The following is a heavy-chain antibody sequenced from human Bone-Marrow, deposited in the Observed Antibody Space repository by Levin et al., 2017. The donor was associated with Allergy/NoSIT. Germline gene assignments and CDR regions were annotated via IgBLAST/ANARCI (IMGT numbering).Heavy chain of an antibody. J-gene: IGHJ5*02. CDR1: GYTFTTNY. V-gene: IGHV1-46*01. CDR2: ISPSDGST. CDR3: ARDPKRSDNTPVVATVRNWFDP. Sequence: PWASVKVSCQASGYTFTTNYIHWLRQAPGQGPEWMGIISPSDGSTSYAEKFQDRLTLTRDTSTSTVFMILSSLNSDDTAVYYCARDPKRSDNTPVVATVRNWFDPWGQGTLVTVSS. D-gene: IGHD5-12*01.